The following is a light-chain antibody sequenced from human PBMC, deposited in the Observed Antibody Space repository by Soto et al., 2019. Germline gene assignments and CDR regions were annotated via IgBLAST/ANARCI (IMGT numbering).Light chain of an antibody. CDR3: QQYGSSIT. V-gene: IGKV3-20*01. CDR2: GSS. Sequence: EIVLTQSPGTLSSSPGERATLSCRASQSVGSSYLSWYQQKPGQAPRLLIYGSSSRATGIPDRFSGSGSGTDSTLTIRRLEPEDFAVYYCQQYGSSITFGPGTKVDIK. J-gene: IGKJ3*01. CDR1: QSVGSSY.